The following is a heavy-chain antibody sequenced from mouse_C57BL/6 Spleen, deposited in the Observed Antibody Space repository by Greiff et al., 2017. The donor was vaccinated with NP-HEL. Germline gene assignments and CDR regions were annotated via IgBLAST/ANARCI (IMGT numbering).Heavy chain of an antibody. Sequence: VNVVESGPELVKPGASVKLSCKASGYTFTSYDINWVKQRPGQGLEWIGWIYPSDGSTTYNEKFTGKATLPVDPSSSTAYMGLHSLTSEDSAVYFCARGGVTTVVARRYFDVWGTGTTVTVSS. D-gene: IGHD1-1*01. CDR1: GYTFTSYD. V-gene: IGHV1-85*01. CDR3: ARGGVTTVVARRYFDV. CDR2: IYPSDGST. J-gene: IGHJ1*03.